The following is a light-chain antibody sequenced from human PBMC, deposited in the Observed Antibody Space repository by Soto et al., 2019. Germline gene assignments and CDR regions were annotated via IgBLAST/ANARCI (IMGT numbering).Light chain of an antibody. CDR3: QHYNTYPWT. J-gene: IGKJ1*01. CDR1: QSISSW. CDR2: KAS. V-gene: IGKV1-5*03. Sequence: DIQMTQSPSILSASVGDRVTITCRASQSISSWLAWYQQKPGKAPNLLIHKASHLESGVPSRFSGSGAGTEFTLTISSLQPGDFATYYCQHYNTYPWTFGQGTKGEIK.